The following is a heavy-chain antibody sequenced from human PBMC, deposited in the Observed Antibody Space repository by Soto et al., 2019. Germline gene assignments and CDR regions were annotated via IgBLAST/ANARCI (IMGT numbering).Heavy chain of an antibody. CDR3: ARGYGSSGYYFTHRPQNKRAEYFQH. V-gene: IGHV4-34*01. Sequence: SETLSLTCAVYGGSFSGYYWSWIRQPPGKGLEWIGEINHSGSTNYNPSLKSRVTISVDTSKNQFSLKLSSVTAADTAVYYCARGYGSSGYYFTHRPQNKRAEYFQHWGQGTLVTVSS. CDR2: INHSGST. D-gene: IGHD3-22*01. CDR1: GGSFSGYY. J-gene: IGHJ1*01.